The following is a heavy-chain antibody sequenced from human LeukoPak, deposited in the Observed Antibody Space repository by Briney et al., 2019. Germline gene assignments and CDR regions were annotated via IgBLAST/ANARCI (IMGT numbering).Heavy chain of an antibody. CDR2: ISWNSGPI. CDR3: AKVRSPAYYYYGMDV. D-gene: IGHD2-15*01. CDR1: GFTFSSYA. V-gene: IGHV3-9*01. Sequence: GGSLRLSCVASGFTFSSYAVNWVRQAPGKGLEWVSGISWNSGPIGYADSVKGRFSISRDNAKNSLYLQMNSLRAEDTALYYCAKVRSPAYYYYGMDVWGQGTTVTVSS. J-gene: IGHJ6*02.